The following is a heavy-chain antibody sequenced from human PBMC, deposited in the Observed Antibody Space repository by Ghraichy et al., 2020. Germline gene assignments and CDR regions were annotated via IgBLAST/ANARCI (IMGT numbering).Heavy chain of an antibody. CDR3: ARGMVSGCSGGSVDSAFCYTYAMDV. V-gene: IGHV3-7*01. CDR2: IKQDGGEK. J-gene: IGHJ6*02. Sequence: GGSLRLSCAVSGFTFRSYWMNWVRQAPGKGLEWVANIKQDGGEKYYVDSVKGRFTISRDNAKNSLYLQMNSLRVEDTAVYYCARGMVSGCSGGSVDSAFCYTYAMDVWGQGTTVTVSS. D-gene: IGHD2-15*01. CDR1: GFTFRSYW.